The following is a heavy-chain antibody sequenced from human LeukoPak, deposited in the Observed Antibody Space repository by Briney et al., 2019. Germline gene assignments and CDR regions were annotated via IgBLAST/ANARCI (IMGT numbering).Heavy chain of an antibody. CDR2: INAGNGNT. CDR3: AREAAWSGEYYFDY. V-gene: IGHV1-3*01. CDR1: GYTFTSYA. Sequence: ASVKVSCKASGYTFTSYAMHWVRQAPGQRLEWMGWINAGNGNTKYSQKFQGRVTITRDTSASTAYMELSSLRSEDTAVYYCAREAAWSGEYYFDYWGQGTLVTVSS. D-gene: IGHD3-10*01. J-gene: IGHJ4*02.